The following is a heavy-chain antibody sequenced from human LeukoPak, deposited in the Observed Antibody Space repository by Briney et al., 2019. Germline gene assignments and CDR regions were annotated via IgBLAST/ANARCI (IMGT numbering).Heavy chain of an antibody. CDR1: GFTFSSYW. CDR2: IKQDGSEK. J-gene: IGHJ3*02. D-gene: IGHD2-8*01. Sequence: PGGSLRLSCAASGFTFSSYWMSWVRQAPGKGLEWVANIKQDGSEKYYVDSVKGRFTISRDNAKNSLYLQINSLRAEDTAVYYCASQDIVLMVYAFDIWGQGTMVTVSS. CDR3: ASQDIVLMVYAFDI. V-gene: IGHV3-7*01.